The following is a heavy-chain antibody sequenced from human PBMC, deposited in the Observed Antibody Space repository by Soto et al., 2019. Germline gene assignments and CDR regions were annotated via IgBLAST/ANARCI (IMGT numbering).Heavy chain of an antibody. Sequence: SETLSLTCTVSGGSISSYYWNWIRQPPGKGLEWIGDIYYGGGTNYNPSLKSRVTLSVDTPKNKFSLKLSSLTAADTAVYYCARGGGPPPYSDALTDYTDAFDYWGQGTLVTVSS. D-gene: IGHD3-9*01. J-gene: IGHJ4*02. CDR3: ARGGGPPPYSDALTDYTDAFDY. CDR2: IYYGGGT. CDR1: GGSISSYY. V-gene: IGHV4-59*01.